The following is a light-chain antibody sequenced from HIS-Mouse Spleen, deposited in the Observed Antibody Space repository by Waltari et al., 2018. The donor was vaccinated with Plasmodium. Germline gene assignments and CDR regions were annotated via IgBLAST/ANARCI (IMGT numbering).Light chain of an antibody. Sequence: EIVLTQSPATLSLSPGERATLSCRASQSVSSYLAWYHQKPGQAPRRLIYDASNRATGIPARFSGSGSGTDFTLTISSLEPEDFAVYYCQQRSNWPLYTFGQGTKLEIK. J-gene: IGKJ2*01. CDR1: QSVSSY. CDR3: QQRSNWPLYT. CDR2: DAS. V-gene: IGKV3-11*01.